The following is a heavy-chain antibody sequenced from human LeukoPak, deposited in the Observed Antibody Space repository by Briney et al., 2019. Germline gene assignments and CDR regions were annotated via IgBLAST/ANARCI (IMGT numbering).Heavy chain of an antibody. CDR1: GGSISSYY. V-gene: IGHV4-59*01. CDR3: ASLRGSGGYYIFDF. J-gene: IGHJ4*02. CDR2: IYYSGST. Sequence: SETLSLTCTVSGGSISSYYWSWIRQSPGKGLEWIAYIYYSGSTNYNPSLRSRVTISVDTSKNQFSLKLSSVTAADTAVYYCASLRGSGGYYIFDFWGQGTLVTVSP. D-gene: IGHD3-10*01.